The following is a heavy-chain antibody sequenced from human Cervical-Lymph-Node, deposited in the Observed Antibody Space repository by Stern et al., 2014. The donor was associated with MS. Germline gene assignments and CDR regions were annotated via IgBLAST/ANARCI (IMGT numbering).Heavy chain of an antibody. D-gene: IGHD5-18*01. Sequence: EVQLVQSGAEVKKPGESLKISCKGYGYSFTSYWIGWVRQMPGKGLEWMGNTYPGDSDPRSSPSFQGQFPISADKSISTAYLQWSSLKASDTAMYYCARLMGTARPDYFDYWGQGTLVTVSS. CDR3: ARLMGTARPDYFDY. CDR2: TYPGDSDP. CDR1: GYSFTSYW. J-gene: IGHJ4*02. V-gene: IGHV5-51*01.